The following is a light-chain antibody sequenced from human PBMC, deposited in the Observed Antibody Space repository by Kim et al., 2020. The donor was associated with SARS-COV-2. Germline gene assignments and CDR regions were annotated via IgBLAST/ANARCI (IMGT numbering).Light chain of an antibody. Sequence: AVGQTVRFTCQGDSLRNYDASWYQQKPGQAPILVIYGKNNRPPGIPDRFSASDSGTTASLTITGAQAEDEADYYCCSRDNSGNHVIFGGGTRLTVL. CDR2: GKN. CDR1: SLRNYD. V-gene: IGLV3-19*01. CDR3: CSRDNSGNHVI. J-gene: IGLJ2*01.